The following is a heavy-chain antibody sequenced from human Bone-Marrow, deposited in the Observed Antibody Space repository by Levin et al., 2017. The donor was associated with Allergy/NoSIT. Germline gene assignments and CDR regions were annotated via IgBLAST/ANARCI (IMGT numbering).Heavy chain of an antibody. CDR1: GFTFSNYA. Sequence: PGESLKISCAVSGFTFSNYAMTWARQAPGKGLEWVSTIHASGTGTHYADSVKGRFTISRDNSQNPLYLHMNSLGAEDTAVYFCAKAFSYGSGYYHSHFDYWGQGTLVTVSS. D-gene: IGHD3-10*01. CDR2: IHASGTGT. V-gene: IGHV3-23*01. J-gene: IGHJ4*02. CDR3: AKAFSYGSGYYHSHFDY.